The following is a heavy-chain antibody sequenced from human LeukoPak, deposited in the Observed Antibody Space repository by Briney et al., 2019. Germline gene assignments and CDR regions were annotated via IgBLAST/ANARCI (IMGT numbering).Heavy chain of an antibody. Sequence: GASVKVSCKASGYTFTGYYMHWVRQAPGQGLEWMGGIIPIFGTANYAQKFQGRVTITADESTSTAYMELSSLRSEDTAVYYCASMGLQLVPGYWGQGTLVTVSS. V-gene: IGHV1-69*13. CDR3: ASMGLQLVPGY. D-gene: IGHD6-13*01. CDR1: GYTFTGYY. CDR2: IIPIFGTA. J-gene: IGHJ4*02.